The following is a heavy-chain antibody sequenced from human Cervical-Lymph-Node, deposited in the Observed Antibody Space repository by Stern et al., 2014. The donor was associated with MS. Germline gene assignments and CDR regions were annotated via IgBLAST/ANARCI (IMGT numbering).Heavy chain of an antibody. J-gene: IGHJ4*02. V-gene: IGHV4-59*08. Sequence: QVQLVESGPGLVKPSETLSLTCTVSGGSISSNYWSWIRQPPGKGLEWIGYLYYSGNTNYNPSLKSRVTPSVDTSKNPFSPTLSPGTAADTAVYYCARHGPPRRRDDSNHPNFDYWGPGTLVAVSS. CDR2: LYYSGNT. CDR1: GGSISSNY. CDR3: ARHGPPRRRDDSNHPNFDY. D-gene: IGHD5-24*01.